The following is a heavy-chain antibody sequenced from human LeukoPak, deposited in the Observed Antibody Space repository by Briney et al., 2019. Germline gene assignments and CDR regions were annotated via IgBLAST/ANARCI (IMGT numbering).Heavy chain of an antibody. CDR3: AKTSGFYDW. J-gene: IGHJ4*02. Sequence: PGGSLRLSCAASGFTFSNYGMSWVRQAPGKGLEWVSSITGSGGTTYYAESVKGRFTISRDNSKNTLYVQMNSLRAEDAAIYYCAKTSGFYDWWGQGTLVTVSS. V-gene: IGHV3-23*01. CDR1: GFTFSNYG. D-gene: IGHD3-22*01. CDR2: ITGSGGTT.